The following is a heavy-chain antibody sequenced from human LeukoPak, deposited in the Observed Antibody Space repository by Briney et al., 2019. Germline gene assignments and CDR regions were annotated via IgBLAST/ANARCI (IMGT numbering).Heavy chain of an antibody. D-gene: IGHD3-10*01. CDR3: VIGRTYGSGS. CDR1: GFTFANTW. Sequence: GGSLRLSCAASGFTFANTWMHWVRQAPGKGLVWVSIINNGGSSTNYADSVKGRFTISRDNAKNTLYLQMNSLRDEDTAVYYCVIGRTYGSGSWGQGTLVTVSS. J-gene: IGHJ4*02. CDR2: INNGGSST. V-gene: IGHV3-74*01.